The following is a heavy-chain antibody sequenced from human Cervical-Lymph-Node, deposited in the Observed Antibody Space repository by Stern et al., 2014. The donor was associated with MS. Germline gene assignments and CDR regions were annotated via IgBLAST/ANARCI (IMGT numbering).Heavy chain of an antibody. CDR3: AKGPVWNWYFDL. CDR1: GFTFSTYD. Sequence: DQLVESGGGVVQPGRSLRLSCAASGFTFSTYDMHWVRQAPGKGLEWVAVISYDGSNKYYADSVKGRFTISRDNSKNTLYLQMNSLRAEDTAVYYCAKGPVWNWYFDLWGRGTLVTVSS. D-gene: IGHD3-16*01. CDR2: ISYDGSNK. V-gene: IGHV3-30*18. J-gene: IGHJ2*01.